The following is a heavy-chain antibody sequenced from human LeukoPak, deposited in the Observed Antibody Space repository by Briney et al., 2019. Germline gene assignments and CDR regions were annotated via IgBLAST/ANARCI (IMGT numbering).Heavy chain of an antibody. V-gene: IGHV1-24*01. CDR1: GYTLTELS. CDR3: ATGSGLELRTAFDC. Sequence: ASVKVSCKVSGYTLTELSMHWVRQAPGKGLEWMGGFDPEDGETIYAQKFQGRVTMTEDTSTDTAYMELSSLRSEDTAVYYCATGSGLELRTAFDCWGQGTLVTVSS. D-gene: IGHD1-7*01. CDR2: FDPEDGET. J-gene: IGHJ4*02.